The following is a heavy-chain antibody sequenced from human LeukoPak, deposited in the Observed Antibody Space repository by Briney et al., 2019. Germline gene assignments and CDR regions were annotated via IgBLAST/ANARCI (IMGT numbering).Heavy chain of an antibody. CDR1: GGSISSSSYY. J-gene: IGHJ4*02. CDR2: IYYSGST. Sequence: SETLSLTCTVSGGSISSSSYYWSWIRQPPGKGLEWIGYIYYSGSTNYNPSLKSRVTISVDTSKNQFSLKLSSVTAADTAVYYCARDPDKRYFDYWGQGTLVTVSS. CDR3: ARDPDKRYFDY. V-gene: IGHV4-61*01.